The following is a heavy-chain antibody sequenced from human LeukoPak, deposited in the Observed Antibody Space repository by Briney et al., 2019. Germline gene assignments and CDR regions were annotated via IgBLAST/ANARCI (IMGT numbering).Heavy chain of an antibody. CDR1: GFTVSSNY. D-gene: IGHD3-10*01. CDR3: ARARYGSGSYYFDY. J-gene: IGHJ4*02. CDR2: IYSGGST. Sequence: GGSLRLSCAASGFTVSSNYMSWVRQAPGKGLEWVSVIYSGGSTYYADSVKGRFTISRDNSKNTLYLQMNSLRAEDTAVYYCARARYGSGSYYFDYWGRGTLVTVSS. V-gene: IGHV3-66*01.